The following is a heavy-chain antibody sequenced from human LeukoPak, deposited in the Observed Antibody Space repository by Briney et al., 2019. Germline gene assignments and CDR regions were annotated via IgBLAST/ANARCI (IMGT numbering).Heavy chain of an antibody. CDR3: ARNKINTVTTGWYFDL. J-gene: IGHJ2*01. Sequence: PGGSLRLSCAASGFTFSNYGMNWVRQAPGKGLEWVSFVSIGGTYIYYADSVKGRFTISRDDAKNSLYLQMNSLTAEDTAEYYCARNKINTVTTGWYFDLWGRGTLVTVSS. D-gene: IGHD4-17*01. V-gene: IGHV3-21*01. CDR1: GFTFSNYG. CDR2: VSIGGTYI.